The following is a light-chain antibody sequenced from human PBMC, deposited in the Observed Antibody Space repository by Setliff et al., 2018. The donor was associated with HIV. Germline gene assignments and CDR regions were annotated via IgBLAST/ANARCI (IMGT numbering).Light chain of an antibody. CDR1: SSDVGGYNY. J-gene: IGLJ3*02. Sequence: QSVLTQPASVSGSPGQSITISCTGTSSDVGGYNYVSWYQQHPGKAPKLMIYDVSNRPSGVSNRFSGSKSGNTASLTISGLQAEDEADYYCGSYSSSSTFGGFGGGTQRTVL. V-gene: IGLV2-14*03. CDR2: DVS. CDR3: GSYSSSSTFGG.